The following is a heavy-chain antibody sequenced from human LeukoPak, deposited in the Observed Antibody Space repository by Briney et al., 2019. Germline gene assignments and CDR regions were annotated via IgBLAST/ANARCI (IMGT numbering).Heavy chain of an antibody. V-gene: IGHV4-61*02. D-gene: IGHD1-26*01. CDR1: GGSISSGSYY. J-gene: IGHJ4*02. CDR3: ARDPGGSYLAYFDY. CDR2: IYTSGST. Sequence: KPSETLSLTCTVSGGSISSGSYYWSWIRQPAGKGLEWIGRIYTSGSTNYNPSLKSRVTISVDTSKNQFSLKLSSVTAADTAVYYCARDPGGSYLAYFDYWGQGTLVTVSS.